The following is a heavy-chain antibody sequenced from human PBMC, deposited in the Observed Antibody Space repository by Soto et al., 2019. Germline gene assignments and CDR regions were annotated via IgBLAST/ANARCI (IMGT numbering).Heavy chain of an antibody. CDR3: ARVLRTPLMSPFGVVAPGGMDV. J-gene: IGHJ6*02. D-gene: IGHD3-3*01. Sequence: GGSLRLSCAASGFTFSSYWMHWVRQAPGKGLVWVSRINSDGSSTSYADSVKGRFTISRDNAKNTLYLQMNSLRAEDTAVYYCARVLRTPLMSPFGVVAPGGMDVWGQGTTVTVSS. CDR2: INSDGSST. CDR1: GFTFSSYW. V-gene: IGHV3-74*01.